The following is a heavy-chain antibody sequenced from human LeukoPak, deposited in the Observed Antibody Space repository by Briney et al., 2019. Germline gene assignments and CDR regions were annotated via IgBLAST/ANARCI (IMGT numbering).Heavy chain of an antibody. Sequence: SETLSLTCTVSGGSMNSHYWSWIRQPPGKGLGWIGYMLDTVTTKDNPSLKSRFTLSADTSKNQFSLRLTSVTAADTAVYYCATIKRGNIYGYFDFWGQGILVTVSS. V-gene: IGHV4-59*11. J-gene: IGHJ4*02. CDR3: ATIKRGNIYGYFDF. D-gene: IGHD5-18*01. CDR1: GGSMNSHY. CDR2: MLDTVTT.